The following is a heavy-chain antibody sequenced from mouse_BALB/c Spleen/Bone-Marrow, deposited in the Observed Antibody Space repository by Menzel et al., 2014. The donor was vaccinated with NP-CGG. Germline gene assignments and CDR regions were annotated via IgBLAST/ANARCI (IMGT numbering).Heavy chain of an antibody. CDR1: GFNIKDYY. CDR3: NAQNYGYGAWFAY. D-gene: IGHD1-2*01. J-gene: IGHJ3*01. V-gene: IGHV14-4*02. Sequence: EVHLVESGAELVRSGASVKLSCTASGFNIKDYYMHWVKQRPEQGLEWIGWIDPENGGTEYAPKFRGKATMTADTSSNTAYLQLSSLTSEDTAVYYCNAQNYGYGAWFAYWGQGTLVTVSA. CDR2: IDPENGGT.